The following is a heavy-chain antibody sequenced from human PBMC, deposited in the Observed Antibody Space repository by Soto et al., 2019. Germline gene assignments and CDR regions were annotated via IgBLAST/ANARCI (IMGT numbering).Heavy chain of an antibody. CDR2: IYYSGST. V-gene: IGHV4-39*01. J-gene: IGHJ3*02. D-gene: IGHD6-13*01. CDR1: GGSISNSDYY. CDR3: ARTFSRWYWAFDI. Sequence: ETLSLTCTVSGGSISNSDYYWGWIRQPPGKGLEWIASIYYSGSTFFNPSLKTRVTISEDTSKNQFSLKLSSVTATDTAVYYCARTFSRWYWAFDIWGQGTVVTVSS.